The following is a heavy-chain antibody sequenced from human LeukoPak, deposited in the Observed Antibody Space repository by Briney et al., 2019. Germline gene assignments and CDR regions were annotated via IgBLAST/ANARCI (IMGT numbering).Heavy chain of an antibody. CDR2: IYTSGST. Sequence: SETLSLTCTVSGGSISSGSYYWSWIWQPAGKGLEWIGRIYTSGSTNYNPSLKSRVTISVDTSKNQFSLKLSSVTAADTAVYYCARDSMVRGVIPYNWGQGTLVTVSS. D-gene: IGHD3-10*01. CDR1: GGSISSGSYY. V-gene: IGHV4-61*02. J-gene: IGHJ4*02. CDR3: ARDSMVRGVIPYN.